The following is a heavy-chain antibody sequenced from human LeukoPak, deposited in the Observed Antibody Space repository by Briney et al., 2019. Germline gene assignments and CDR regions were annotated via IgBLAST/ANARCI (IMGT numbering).Heavy chain of an antibody. CDR1: GGTISSSSYY. CDR3: ARDPLDTITGDSSGYYGD. CDR2: IYYSGST. V-gene: IGHV4-39*07. J-gene: IGHJ4*02. D-gene: IGHD3-22*01. Sequence: KASETLSLTCTVSGGTISSSSYYWGWIRQPPGKGLEWIGRIYYSGSTYYNPSLKSRVTISVDTSKNQFSLKLSSVTAADTAVYYCARDPLDTITGDSSGYYGDWGQGTLVTVSS.